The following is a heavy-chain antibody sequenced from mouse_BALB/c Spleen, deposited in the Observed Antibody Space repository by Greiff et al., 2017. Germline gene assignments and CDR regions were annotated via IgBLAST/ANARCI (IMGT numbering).Heavy chain of an antibody. Sequence: QVQLQQPGAELVMPGASVKMSCKASGYTFTDYWMHWVKQRPGQGLEWIGEINPSNGRTNYNEKFKSKATLTVDKSSSTAYMQLSSLTSEDSAVYYCARGYYGSSYFAYWGQGTLVTVSA. V-gene: IGHV1S81*02. CDR3: ARGYYGSSYFAY. J-gene: IGHJ3*01. CDR2: INPSNGRT. CDR1: GYTFTDYW. D-gene: IGHD1-1*01.